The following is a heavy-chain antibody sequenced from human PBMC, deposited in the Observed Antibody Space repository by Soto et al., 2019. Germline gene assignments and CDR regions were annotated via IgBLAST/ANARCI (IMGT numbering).Heavy chain of an antibody. Sequence: SVKVSCKASGGTFSSHVISWVRQAPGQGLEWMGGIIPILGTPNYEQKFQGRVTITADESTSTAYMELNSLRSEDTAVYYCARAQADYGGNSRFPVYYYGMDVWGQWTSVTVSS. V-gene: IGHV1-69*13. CDR3: ARAQADYGGNSRFPVYYYGMDV. CDR2: IIPILGTP. CDR1: GGTFSSHV. D-gene: IGHD4-17*01. J-gene: IGHJ6*02.